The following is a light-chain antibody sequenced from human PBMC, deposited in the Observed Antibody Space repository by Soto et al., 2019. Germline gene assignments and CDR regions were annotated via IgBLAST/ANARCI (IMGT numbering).Light chain of an antibody. CDR2: GAS. CDR1: QSVSSD. CDR3: QQYDRSPWT. Sequence: EIVITHSPATLSASPGERATLSCRASQSVSSDLALYQQTPGQAPRLLIYGASTRATGVQARFSGSGSGTEFTLTISRLEPEDFAVYYCQQYDRSPWTFGQGTKVDI. J-gene: IGKJ1*01. V-gene: IGKV3-15*01.